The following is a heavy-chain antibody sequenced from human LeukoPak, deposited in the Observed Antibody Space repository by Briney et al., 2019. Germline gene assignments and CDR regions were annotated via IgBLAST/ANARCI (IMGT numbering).Heavy chain of an antibody. CDR1: GYTFTGYY. CDR2: INPNSGGT. J-gene: IGHJ5*02. D-gene: IGHD6-6*01. CDR3: ARDRRNWFDP. V-gene: IGHV1-2*02. Sequence: ASVKVSCKASGYTFTGYYMHWVRQAPGQGLEWMGWINPNSGGTTDAQKFQGSVTMTRDTSISTAYMELSRLTSDDTAVNYCARDRRNWFDPWGQGTLVTVSS.